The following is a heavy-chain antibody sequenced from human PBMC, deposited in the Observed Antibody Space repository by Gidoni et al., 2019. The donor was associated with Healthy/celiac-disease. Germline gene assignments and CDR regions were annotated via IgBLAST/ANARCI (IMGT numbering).Heavy chain of an antibody. V-gene: IGHV4-61*02. D-gene: IGHD5-12*01. CDR2: ST. Sequence: STNYNPSLKSRVTISVDTSKNQFSLKLSSVTAADTAVYYCARDEPYSGLGYWGQGTLVTVSS. CDR3: ARDEPYSGLGY. J-gene: IGHJ4*02.